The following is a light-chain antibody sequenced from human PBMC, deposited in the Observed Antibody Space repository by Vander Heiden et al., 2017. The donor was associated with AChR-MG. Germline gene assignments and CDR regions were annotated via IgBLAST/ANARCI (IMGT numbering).Light chain of an antibody. Sequence: EIVMTQPPATLSVSPGERATLSCRATESISRNLAWYQQKPGQAPRLLIHGASTRATGIPARFSGSGSGTEFTLTISSLQSEDFAVYYCQQYNDWPRTFGQGTKVEIK. J-gene: IGKJ1*01. CDR3: QQYNDWPRT. V-gene: IGKV3-15*01. CDR2: GAS. CDR1: ESISRN.